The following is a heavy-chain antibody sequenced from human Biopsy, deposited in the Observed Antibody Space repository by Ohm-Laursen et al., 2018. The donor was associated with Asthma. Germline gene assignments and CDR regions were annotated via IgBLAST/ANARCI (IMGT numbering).Heavy chain of an antibody. V-gene: IGHV4-30-2*01. D-gene: IGHD3-22*01. CDR3: ARAQDYYGSRGYYRSFDY. Sequence: SQTLSLTCAVSGDSINSGGYSWDRVRQPPGEGLGWIAYLFYNGATYYNPSLKSRVTISVDRSKRQFSLKVNSVTAADTAVYYCARAQDYYGSRGYYRSFDYWGQGTLVTVSS. J-gene: IGHJ4*02. CDR2: LFYNGAT. CDR1: GDSINSGGYS.